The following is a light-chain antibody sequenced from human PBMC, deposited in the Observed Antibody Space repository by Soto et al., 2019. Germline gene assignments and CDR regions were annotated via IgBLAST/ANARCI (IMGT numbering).Light chain of an antibody. CDR3: QHWNDYSWT. CDR1: QSISIW. Sequence: DIHMTQSPSTLSASVGDRVTITCRASQSISIWLAWYQQKPGKAPNLLIYKTSSLETGVPSRFSGSGSGTEFTLTISSLQPDDFATYYDQHWNDYSWTFGQGTKVEVK. J-gene: IGKJ1*01. V-gene: IGKV1-5*03. CDR2: KTS.